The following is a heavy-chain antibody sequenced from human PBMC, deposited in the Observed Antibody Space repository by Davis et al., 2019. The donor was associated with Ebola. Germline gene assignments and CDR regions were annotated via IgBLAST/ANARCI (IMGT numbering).Heavy chain of an antibody. J-gene: IGHJ4*02. CDR2: ISAYNGNT. V-gene: IGHV1-18*01. Sequence: ASVKVSCKASGYTFTSYGISWVRQAPGQGLEWMGWISAYNGNTNYAQRLQGRVTMTTDTSTSTAYMELRSLISDDTAVYYCARGRYPTSSLDYWGQGTLVTVSS. D-gene: IGHD6-6*01. CDR3: ARGRYPTSSLDY. CDR1: GYTFTSYG.